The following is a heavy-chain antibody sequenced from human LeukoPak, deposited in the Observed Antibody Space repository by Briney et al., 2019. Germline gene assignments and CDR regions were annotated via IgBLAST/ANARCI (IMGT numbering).Heavy chain of an antibody. CDR2: INHSGST. V-gene: IGHV4-34*01. CDR1: GGSFSGYY. D-gene: IGHD6-6*01. Sequence: SETLSLSCASYGGSFSGYYWSWIRQPPGKGLEWIGEINHSGSTNYNPSLKSRVTISVDTSKNQFSLKLSSVTAADTAVYYCARDKLKYSSSQNWFDPWGQGTLVTVSS. J-gene: IGHJ5*02. CDR3: ARDKLKYSSSQNWFDP.